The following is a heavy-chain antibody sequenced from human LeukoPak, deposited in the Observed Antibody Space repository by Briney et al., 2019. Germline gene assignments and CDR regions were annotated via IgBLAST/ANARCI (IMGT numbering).Heavy chain of an antibody. CDR2: IKPAGGRQ. CDR1: GLTFRDYW. J-gene: IGHJ4*02. Sequence: GGSLRLSCAASGLTFRDYWMSWVRQAPGKGLEWVANIKPAGGRQNYVDSVKGRFTISRDNAKNSLYLQMHSLRGEDTAIYYCATTFPYCGDGSCTWGGQGTLVTVSS. D-gene: IGHD2-15*01. CDR3: ATTFPYCGDGSCTW. V-gene: IGHV3-7*01.